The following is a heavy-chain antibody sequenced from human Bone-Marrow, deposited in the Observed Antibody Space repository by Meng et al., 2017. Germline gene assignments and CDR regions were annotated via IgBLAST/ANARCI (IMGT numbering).Heavy chain of an antibody. D-gene: IGHD3-3*01. CDR2: IHYSGST. Sequence: QVQLQESGPGLVKPSETLSLTCTVSGGSISSYYWSWIRQPPGKGLEWIAYIHYSGSTNYNPSLKSRVTISVDTSKNQFSLKLSSVSAADTAVYYCARRITIFGVVMNYYFDYWGQGTLVTVSS. V-gene: IGHV4-59*08. J-gene: IGHJ4*02. CDR1: GGSISSYY. CDR3: ARRITIFGVVMNYYFDY.